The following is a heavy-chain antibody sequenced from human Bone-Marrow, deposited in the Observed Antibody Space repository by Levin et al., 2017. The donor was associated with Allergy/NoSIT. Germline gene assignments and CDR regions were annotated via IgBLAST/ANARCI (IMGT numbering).Heavy chain of an antibody. CDR2: ISGSGGST. CDR1: GFTFSSSG. D-gene: IGHD2-15*01. V-gene: IGHV3-23*01. Sequence: GGSLRLSCGGSGFTFSSSGMSWVRQAPGKGLEWVSGISGSGGSTYYADPVKGRFTISRDNSESTLYLQMNSLRAEDTAIYYCAKGLGYCSGGSCYLAAFDIWGQGTMVTVSS. J-gene: IGHJ3*02. CDR3: AKGLGYCSGGSCYLAAFDI.